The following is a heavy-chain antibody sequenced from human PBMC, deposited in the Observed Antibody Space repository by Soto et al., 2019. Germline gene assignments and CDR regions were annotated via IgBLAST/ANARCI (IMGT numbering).Heavy chain of an antibody. V-gene: IGHV1-69*13. CDR1: GGTFSSYA. CDR3: ARDEAYSSSSVDYYYYGMDV. D-gene: IGHD6-6*01. CDR2: IIPIFGTA. J-gene: IGHJ6*02. Sequence: SVKVSCKASGGTFSSYAISWVRQAPGQGLEWMGGIIPIFGTANYAQKFQGRVTITADESTSTAYMELSSLRSEDTAVYYCARDEAYSSSSVDYYYYGMDVWGQGTTVTVSS.